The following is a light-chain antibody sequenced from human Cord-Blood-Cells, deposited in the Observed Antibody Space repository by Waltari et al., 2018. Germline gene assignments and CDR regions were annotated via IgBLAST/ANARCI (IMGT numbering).Light chain of an antibody. V-gene: IGLV6-57*01. CDR3: QSYDSSNVV. CDR2: EDN. CDR1: SGSLANHY. Sequence: NFMLTKPHSVTERPGQTVTISCTRSSGSLANHYRSWYQHRPGSSPTTVIYEDNQSPSGVPDRFSGSIDSSSNSASLTISGLKTEDEADYYCQSYDSSNVVFGGGTKLTVL. J-gene: IGLJ2*01.